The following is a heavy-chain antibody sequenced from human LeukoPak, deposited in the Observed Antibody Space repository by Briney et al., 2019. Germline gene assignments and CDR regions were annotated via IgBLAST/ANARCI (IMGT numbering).Heavy chain of an antibody. J-gene: IGHJ4*02. V-gene: IGHV4-59*01. D-gene: IGHD2-21*01. CDR2: IYSSGST. Sequence: SEILSLTCTVSNGSMPDTYWSWIRQSPGKGLEWIGYIYSSGSTIYNPSLKSRVTISIDTSKNQFSLKLISVTAEDTAVYCAGDWNWGQGTLVTVSS. CDR1: NGSMPDTY. CDR3: GDWN.